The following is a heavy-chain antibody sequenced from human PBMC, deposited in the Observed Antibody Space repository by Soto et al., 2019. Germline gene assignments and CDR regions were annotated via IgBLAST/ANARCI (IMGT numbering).Heavy chain of an antibody. D-gene: IGHD3-10*01. CDR1: GGSITSYH. CDR3: ARHGGITMIRGVLTTFDI. J-gene: IGHJ3*02. V-gene: IGHV4-59*08. CDR2: LYYSGSS. Sequence: QVQLQESGPGLVKPSETLSLSCTVSGGSITSYHWSWIRQPPGKGLEWIGCLYYSGSSNYKPSLKGRFTISVDTSKNQFALNLSSVTAADTAVYYCARHGGITMIRGVLTTFDIWGQGTVVTVSS.